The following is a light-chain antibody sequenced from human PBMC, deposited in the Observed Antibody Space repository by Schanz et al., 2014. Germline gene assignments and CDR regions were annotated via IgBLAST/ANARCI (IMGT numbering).Light chain of an antibody. CDR2: SNN. J-gene: IGLJ3*02. CDR3: AAWDDSLFGAWV. CDR1: SSNIGAGYD. Sequence: QSVLTQPPSVSGAPGQRVTISCTGSSSNIGAGYDVHWYQQFPGTAPKLLIYSNNQRPSGVPDRFSGSKSGTSASLAISGLQSEDEADYYCAAWDDSLFGAWVFGGGTKLTVL. V-gene: IGLV1-44*01.